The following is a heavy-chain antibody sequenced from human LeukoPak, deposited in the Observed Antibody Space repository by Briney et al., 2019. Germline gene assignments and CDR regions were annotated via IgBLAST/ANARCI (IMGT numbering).Heavy chain of an antibody. CDR3: ARDRTPTDKFWSGYYTSAKWYFDY. CDR2: GRMYTTVST. CDR1: GGSISYYY. V-gene: IGHV4-4*07. D-gene: IGHD3-3*01. J-gene: IGHJ4*02. Sequence: PSETLSLTCTVSGGSISYYYWSWIRQPAGKGLEWIGRGRMYTTVSTNYNPSLKSRVTMSVDTSKSQFSLKLSSVTAADTAVYYCARDRTPTDKFWSGYYTSAKWYFDYWGQGTLVTVSS.